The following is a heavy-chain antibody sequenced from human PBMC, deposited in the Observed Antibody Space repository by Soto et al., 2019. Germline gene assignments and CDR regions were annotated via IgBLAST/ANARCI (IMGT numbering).Heavy chain of an antibody. CDR2: FRTSGDGGTT. CDR1: GFTFSSYS. CDR3: AKKVNSGPGSQYFDY. D-gene: IGHD3-10*01. J-gene: IGHJ4*02. Sequence: GGSLRLSCAASGFTFSSYSMSWVRQAPGKGLEWISGFRTSGDGGTTYYADSVKGRFTISRDNSKNMLFLQMNSLRAEDTAIYYCAKKVNSGPGSQYFDYWGQGTLVTVS. V-gene: IGHV3-23*01.